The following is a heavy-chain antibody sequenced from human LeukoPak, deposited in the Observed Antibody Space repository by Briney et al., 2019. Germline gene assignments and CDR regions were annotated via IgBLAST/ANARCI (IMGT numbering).Heavy chain of an antibody. D-gene: IGHD6-19*01. V-gene: IGHV3-23*01. CDR3: ATLRRDSGWFVYFQH. CDR1: GFTFSTYV. J-gene: IGHJ1*01. CDR2: ISGSGGST. Sequence: GGSLRLSCEASGFTFSTYVVNWVRQAPGKGLEWVSTISGSGGSTYYADSVKGRFTISRDNSKNTLYLQMSSLRVEDTAVYYCATLRRDSGWFVYFQHWGQGTLVTVSS.